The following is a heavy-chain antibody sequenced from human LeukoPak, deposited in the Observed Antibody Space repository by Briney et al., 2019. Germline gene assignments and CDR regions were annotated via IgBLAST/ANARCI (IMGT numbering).Heavy chain of an antibody. Sequence: SETLSLTCTVSVGSISSSSYYCGWIRQPPGKGLEWIGEINHRGSTNYNPSLKSRVTISVDTSKNQFSLKLRSVSAADTAVYYCARSGPRGWYWFEPWGQGTLVTVSS. CDR3: ARSGPRGWYWFEP. V-gene: IGHV4-39*07. CDR2: INHRGST. J-gene: IGHJ5*02. CDR1: VGSISSSSYY. D-gene: IGHD6-19*01.